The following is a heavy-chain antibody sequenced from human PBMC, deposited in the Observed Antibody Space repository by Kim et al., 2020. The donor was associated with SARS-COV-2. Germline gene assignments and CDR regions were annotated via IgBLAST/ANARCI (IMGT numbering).Heavy chain of an antibody. J-gene: IGHJ5*02. V-gene: IGHV1-24*01. D-gene: IGHD6-13*01. CDR3: ATSAAAGRLYWFDP. Sequence: AKKFQGRVTRTADTSTDTAYMGLSSLRSEDTAVYYCATSAAAGRLYWFDPWGQGTLVTVSS.